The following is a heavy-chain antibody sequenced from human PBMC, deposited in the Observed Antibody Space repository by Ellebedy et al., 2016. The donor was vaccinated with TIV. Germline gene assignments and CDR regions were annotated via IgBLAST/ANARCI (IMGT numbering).Heavy chain of an antibody. V-gene: IGHV3-30*04. CDR2: ISYAGSNQ. CDR1: GLTFNSYV. J-gene: IGHJ4*02. D-gene: IGHD6-13*01. Sequence: GGSLRLSCAASGLTFNSYVMHWVRQAPGKGLEWVALISYAGSNQYWADSVKGRFTISRDNSKNTLYREMNSLRGEYTARSYCARSEGSSWFFDYWGQGTLVTVSS. CDR3: ARSEGSSWFFDY.